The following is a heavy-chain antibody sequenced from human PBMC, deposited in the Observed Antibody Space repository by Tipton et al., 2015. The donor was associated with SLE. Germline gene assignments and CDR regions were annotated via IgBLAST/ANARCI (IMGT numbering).Heavy chain of an antibody. D-gene: IGHD2-15*01. V-gene: IGHV4-39*07. CDR3: ARVGGGCSGGSCYQWYFDY. CDR2: IYYRGST. J-gene: IGHJ4*02. CDR1: GGYISSSSYY. Sequence: TLSLTCTVSGGYISSSSYYWGWIRQPPGKGLEWIGSIYYRGSTYYNPPLKSRVTISVDTSKNQFSLKLSSVTAADTAVYYCARVGGGCSGGSCYQWYFDYWGQGTLVTVSS.